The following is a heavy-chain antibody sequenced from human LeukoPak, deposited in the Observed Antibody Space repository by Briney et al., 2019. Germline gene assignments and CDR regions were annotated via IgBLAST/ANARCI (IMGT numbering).Heavy chain of an antibody. V-gene: IGHV4-4*07. D-gene: IGHD2-15*01. CDR3: ARDCSGGSCYSPSWWFDP. J-gene: IGHJ5*02. CDR1: GGSISSYY. CDR2: IYTTGST. Sequence: PSETLSLTCTVSGGSISSYYWSWIRQPAGKGLEWIGRIYTTGSTNYNPSPKSRVTMSVDTSKNQFSLKPSSVTAADTAVYYCARDCSGGSCYSPSWWFDPWGQGTLVTVSS.